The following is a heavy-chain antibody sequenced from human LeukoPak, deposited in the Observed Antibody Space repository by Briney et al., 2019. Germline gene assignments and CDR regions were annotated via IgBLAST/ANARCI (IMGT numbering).Heavy chain of an antibody. CDR2: IYSGGST. J-gene: IGHJ4*02. Sequence: PGGSLRLSCAASGFTVSSNYMSWVRQAPGKGPEWVSVIYSGGSTYYADSVKGRFSISRDNSKNTLYLQMDSLRGEDTAVYYCAKDFRIGYSAHFDYWGQGALVTVSS. CDR3: AKDFRIGYSAHFDY. V-gene: IGHV3-53*01. CDR1: GFTVSSNY. D-gene: IGHD2-21*01.